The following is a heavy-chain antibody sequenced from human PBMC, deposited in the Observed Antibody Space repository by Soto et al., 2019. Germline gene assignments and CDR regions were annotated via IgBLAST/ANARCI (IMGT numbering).Heavy chain of an antibody. Sequence: QVQLQQWGAGLLKPSETLSLTCAVYGGSFSGYYWSWIRQPPGKGLEWIGEINHSGSSNYNPSLKRRVTISVDTSKNQFSLKLSSVTAAYAAVYYCARKAKDIVVVVAATPVGWFDPWGQGTLVTVSS. CDR3: ARKAKDIVVVVAATPVGWFDP. CDR1: GGSFSGYY. CDR2: INHSGSS. J-gene: IGHJ5*02. V-gene: IGHV4-34*01. D-gene: IGHD2-15*01.